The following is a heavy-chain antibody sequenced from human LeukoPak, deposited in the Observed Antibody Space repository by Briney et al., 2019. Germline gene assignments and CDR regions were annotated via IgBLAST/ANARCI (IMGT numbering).Heavy chain of an antibody. CDR2: ISYDGSNK. Sequence: PGRSLRLSCAASGFTFSSYGMHWVRQAPGKGLEWVAVISYDGSNKYYADSVKGRFTISRDNSKNTLYLQMNSLRAEDTAVYYCAKDSRFAAVAGTNFGYWGQGTLVTVSS. CDR3: AKDSRFAAVAGTNFGY. D-gene: IGHD6-19*01. CDR1: GFTFSSYG. J-gene: IGHJ4*02. V-gene: IGHV3-30*18.